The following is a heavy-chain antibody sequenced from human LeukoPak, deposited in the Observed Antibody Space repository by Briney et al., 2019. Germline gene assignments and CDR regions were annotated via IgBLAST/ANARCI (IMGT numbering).Heavy chain of an antibody. CDR2: INQDGSQK. J-gene: IGHJ4*02. CDR1: GFTFSSYW. D-gene: IGHD4-17*01. Sequence: PGGSLRLSCAVSGFTFSSYWMSWFRQAPGKGLEWVANINQDGSQKSSVDSVKGRFTISRDNAKNSLSLQMNSLRVEDTAVYYCARDWFDGDYDRFDYWGQGTLVTVSS. CDR3: ARDWFDGDYDRFDY. V-gene: IGHV3-7*03.